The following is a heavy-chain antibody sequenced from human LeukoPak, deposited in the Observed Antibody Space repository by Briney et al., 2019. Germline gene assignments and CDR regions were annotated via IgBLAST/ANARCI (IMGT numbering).Heavy chain of an antibody. J-gene: IGHJ6*02. CDR2: IHSDGSTT. V-gene: IGHV3-74*01. Sequence: GGSLRLSCAASGFTISTYWMHWVRQAPGKGLVWVSCIHSDGSTTNYADSVKGRFTISRDNAKNTLYLQMNSLGVEDTAVYYCVRDRGDGRNYYYGMDVWGQGTTVTVSS. CDR3: VRDRGDGRNYYYGMDV. D-gene: IGHD2-8*01. CDR1: GFTISTYW.